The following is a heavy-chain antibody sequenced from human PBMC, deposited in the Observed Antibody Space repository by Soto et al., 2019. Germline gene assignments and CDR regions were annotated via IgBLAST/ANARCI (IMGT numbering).Heavy chain of an antibody. D-gene: IGHD2-15*01. V-gene: IGHV1-8*01. J-gene: IGHJ6*02. CDR2: MNPNSGNT. CDR1: GYTFTSYD. Sequence: ASVKVSCKASGYTFTSYDINWVRQATGQGLEWMGWMNPNSGNTGYAQKFQGRVTMTRNTSISTAYMELSSLRSEDAAVYYCARTKDIVVVVAATAPGYYGMDVWGQGTTVTVSS. CDR3: ARTKDIVVVVAATAPGYYGMDV.